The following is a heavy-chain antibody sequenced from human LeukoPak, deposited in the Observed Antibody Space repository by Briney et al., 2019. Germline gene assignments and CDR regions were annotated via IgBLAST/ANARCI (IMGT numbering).Heavy chain of an antibody. CDR1: GYTLTELS. CDR2: FDPEDGET. V-gene: IGHV1-24*01. Sequence: ASVKVSCKVSGYTLTELSMHWVRQAPGKGLEWMGGFDPEDGETIYAQKFQGRVTMTEDTSTDTAYMELSSLRSEDTAVYYCATVSPDTAMVISGYYYGMDVWGQGTTVTVSS. D-gene: IGHD5-18*01. J-gene: IGHJ6*02. CDR3: ATVSPDTAMVISGYYYGMDV.